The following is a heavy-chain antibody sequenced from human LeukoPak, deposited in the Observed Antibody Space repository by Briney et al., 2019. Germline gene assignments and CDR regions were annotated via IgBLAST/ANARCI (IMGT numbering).Heavy chain of an antibody. Sequence: GGSLRLSCAASGFTFSSYGMHWVRQAPGKGPEWVAFIRYDGSNKYYADSVKGRFTISRDNSKNTLYLQMNSLRAEDTAVYYCAKVRDYVWGSYPSPDYWGQGTLVTVSS. CDR2: IRYDGSNK. V-gene: IGHV3-30*02. CDR1: GFTFSSYG. CDR3: AKVRDYVWGSYPSPDY. J-gene: IGHJ4*02. D-gene: IGHD3-16*02.